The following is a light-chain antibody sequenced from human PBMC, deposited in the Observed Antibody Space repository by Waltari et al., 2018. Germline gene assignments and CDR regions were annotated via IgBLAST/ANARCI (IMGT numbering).Light chain of an antibody. V-gene: IGLV1-44*01. CDR3: ATWDDSLSGRV. CDR2: ANY. J-gene: IGLJ3*02. CDR1: TSNNGTNT. Sequence: QSVLTQPPSTSGTPGQTVTISCSGSTSNNGTNTVTCYQLLPGTAPKTVIFANYHRPSGVPDRFSASKSGTSASLVISGLQSEDEADYFCATWDDSLSGRVFGGGTKVTVL.